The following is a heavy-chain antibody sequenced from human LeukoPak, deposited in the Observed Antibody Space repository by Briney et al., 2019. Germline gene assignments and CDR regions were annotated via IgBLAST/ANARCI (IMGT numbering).Heavy chain of an antibody. CDR2: INHSGST. V-gene: IGHV4-39*07. CDR1: GVSISSSSYY. Sequence: SETLSLTCTVSGVSISSSSYYWGWIRQPPGKGLEWIGEINHSGSTNYNPSLKSRVTISVDTSKNQFSLKLSSVTAADTAVYYCARDYYGSGSYSSYYYYMDVWGKGTTVTISS. D-gene: IGHD3-10*01. CDR3: ARDYYGSGSYSSYYYYMDV. J-gene: IGHJ6*03.